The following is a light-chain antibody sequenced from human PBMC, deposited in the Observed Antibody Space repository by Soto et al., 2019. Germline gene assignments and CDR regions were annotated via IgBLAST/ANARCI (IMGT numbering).Light chain of an antibody. J-gene: IGLJ2*01. V-gene: IGLV2-14*01. Sequence: QLVLTQPASVSGSPGQSITISCTGTSNDVGDYNFVSWYQQHPGKAPKLIIYEVSNRPSGVSNRFSGSKSDNTASLTISGLRAEDEADYYCSSYTTTSTLLIFGGGTKLTVL. CDR3: SSYTTTSTLLI. CDR2: EVS. CDR1: SNDVGDYNF.